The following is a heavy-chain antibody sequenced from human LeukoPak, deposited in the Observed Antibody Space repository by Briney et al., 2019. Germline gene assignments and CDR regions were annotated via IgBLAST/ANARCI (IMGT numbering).Heavy chain of an antibody. CDR1: GGSISSSSYY. D-gene: IGHD4-17*01. J-gene: IGHJ5*02. Sequence: SETLSLTCTVSGGSISSSSYYWGWIRLPPGKGLEWIGSIYYSGSTYYNPSLKSRVTISVDTSKNQFSLKLSSVTAADTAVYYCARHGTVTTPNWFDPWGQGTLATVSS. CDR3: ARHGTVTTPNWFDP. V-gene: IGHV4-39*01. CDR2: IYYSGST.